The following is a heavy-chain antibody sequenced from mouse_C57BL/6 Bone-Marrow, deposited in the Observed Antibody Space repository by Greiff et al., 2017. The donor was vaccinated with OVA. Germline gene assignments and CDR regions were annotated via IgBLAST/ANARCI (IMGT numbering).Heavy chain of an antibody. D-gene: IGHD2-3*01. Sequence: QVQLQQPGAELVKPGASVKMSCKASGYTFTSYWITWVKQRPGQGLAWIGDIYPGSGSTNYNEKFKSKATLTVDTSSSTAYMQLSSLTSEDSAVYYCAREMGIYDGYSYAMDYWGQGTSVTVSS. CDR3: AREMGIYDGYSYAMDY. V-gene: IGHV1-55*01. J-gene: IGHJ4*01. CDR1: GYTFTSYW. CDR2: IYPGSGST.